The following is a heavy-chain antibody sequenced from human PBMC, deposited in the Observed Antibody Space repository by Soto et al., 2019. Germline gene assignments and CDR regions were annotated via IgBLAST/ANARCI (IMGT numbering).Heavy chain of an antibody. CDR1: GGSISSSSYY. Sequence: SETLSLTCTVSGGSISSSSYYWGWIRQPPGKGLEWIGNVYYGGRTYYNPSLKSRVTISVETSKSQFSLKLSSVTAADTAVYYCAGGDYYHSSGYYLYYYTMDVWGQGTTVTVSS. V-gene: IGHV4-39*01. CDR2: VYYGGRT. D-gene: IGHD3-22*01. J-gene: IGHJ6*02. CDR3: AGGDYYHSSGYYLYYYTMDV.